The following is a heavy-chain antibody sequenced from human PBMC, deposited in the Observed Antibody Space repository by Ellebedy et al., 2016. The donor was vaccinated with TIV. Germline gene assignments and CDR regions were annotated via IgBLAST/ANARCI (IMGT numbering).Heavy chain of an antibody. CDR2: IYYSGST. D-gene: IGHD5-12*01. J-gene: IGHJ4*02. Sequence: MPSETLSLTCTVSGASFSSRSYYWGWIRQPPGKGLEWIGNIYYSGSTYYSPSLKSRVTISVDTSKNQFPLTLSSVTAADTAVYYCARQVWAGYSGYGIYYFDYWGQGILVTVSS. CDR1: GASFSSRSYY. V-gene: IGHV4-39*01. CDR3: ARQVWAGYSGYGIYYFDY.